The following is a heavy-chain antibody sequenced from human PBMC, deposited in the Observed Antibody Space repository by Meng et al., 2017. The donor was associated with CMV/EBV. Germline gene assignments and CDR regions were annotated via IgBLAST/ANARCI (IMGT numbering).Heavy chain of an antibody. V-gene: IGHV1-69*05. CDR1: GGTFSSYA. CDR2: IIPIFGTA. J-gene: IGHJ4*02. Sequence: SGGTFSSYAISWVRQAPGQGLEWMGGIIPIFGTANYAQKFQGRVTITTDESTSTAYMELSSLRSEDTAVYYCARGQGSSPSPSLDYWGQGTLVTVSS. CDR3: ARGQGSSPSPSLDY. D-gene: IGHD6-6*01.